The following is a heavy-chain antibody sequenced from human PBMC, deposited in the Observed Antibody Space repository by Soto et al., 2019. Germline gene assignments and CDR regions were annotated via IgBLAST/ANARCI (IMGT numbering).Heavy chain of an antibody. D-gene: IGHD1-26*01. CDR2: IYYSGST. Sequence: SETLSLTCTVSGGSISSSSYYWGWIRQPPGKGLEWIGSIYYSGSTYYNPSLKSRVTISEDTSKHQFSLKLSSVTAADTAVYYCARQFSGSYYLRYFDYWGQGTLVTVSS. J-gene: IGHJ4*02. CDR3: ARQFSGSYYLRYFDY. CDR1: GGSISSSSYY. V-gene: IGHV4-39*01.